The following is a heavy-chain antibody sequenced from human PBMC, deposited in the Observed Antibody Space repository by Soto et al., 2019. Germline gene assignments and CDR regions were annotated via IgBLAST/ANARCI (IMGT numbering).Heavy chain of an antibody. CDR3: ARPKMNGMDV. J-gene: IGHJ6*02. Sequence: SETLSLTCTVSGGSISRSSYYWVWIRQPPGKGLEWIGSIYDSGSTYYNPSLKSRVTISVDTSKNQFSLKLSSVTAADTAVYYCARPKMNGMDVWGQGTTVTVSS. CDR1: GGSISRSSYY. CDR2: IYDSGST. V-gene: IGHV4-39*01.